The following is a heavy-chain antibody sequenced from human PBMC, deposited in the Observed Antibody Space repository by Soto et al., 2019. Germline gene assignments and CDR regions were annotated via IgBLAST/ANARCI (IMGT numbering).Heavy chain of an antibody. Sequence: ASVKVSCKASGYTFTGYYMHWVRQAPGQGLEWMGWINPNSGGTNYAQKFQGWVTMTRDTSISTAYMELSRLRSDDTAVYYCARDLVAAAGYYYGMDVWGQGTTVTAP. CDR3: ARDLVAAAGYYYGMDV. D-gene: IGHD6-13*01. CDR2: INPNSGGT. V-gene: IGHV1-2*04. CDR1: GYTFTGYY. J-gene: IGHJ6*02.